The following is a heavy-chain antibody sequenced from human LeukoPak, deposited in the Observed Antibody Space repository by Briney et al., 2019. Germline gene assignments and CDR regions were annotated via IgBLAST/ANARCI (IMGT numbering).Heavy chain of an antibody. CDR1: GGSISSSSYY. CDR3: ARSSGSYFFDY. D-gene: IGHD1-26*01. J-gene: IGHJ4*02. V-gene: IGHV4-39*01. Sequence: SETLSLTCTVSGGSISSSSYYWGWIRQPPGKGLEWIGSIYYSGRTYYNPSLKSRVTISVDTSKNQFSLKLSSVTAADTAVYYCARSSGSYFFDYWGQGTLVTASS. CDR2: IYYSGRT.